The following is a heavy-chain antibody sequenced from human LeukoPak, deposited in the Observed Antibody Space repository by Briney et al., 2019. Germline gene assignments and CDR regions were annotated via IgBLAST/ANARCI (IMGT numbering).Heavy chain of an antibody. D-gene: IGHD2-2*01. J-gene: IGHJ5*02. V-gene: IGHV3-7*01. Sequence: GGSLRLSCTASGFSFREFAVTWVRQAPGKGLEWVANIKQDGSEKYYVDSVKGRFTISRDNAKNSLYLQMNSLRAEDTAVYYCARDFCSSTSCFYDPWGQGTLVTASS. CDR1: GFSFREFA. CDR3: ARDFCSSTSCFYDP. CDR2: IKQDGSEK.